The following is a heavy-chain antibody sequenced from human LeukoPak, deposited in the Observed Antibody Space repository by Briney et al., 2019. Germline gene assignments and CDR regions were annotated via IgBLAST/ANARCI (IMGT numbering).Heavy chain of an antibody. CDR2: ISASVSNT. CDR1: GFTFGSYA. J-gene: IGHJ4*02. Sequence: GGALRLSCAASGFTFGSYAMSWVRQAPGRGLEGVSAISASVSNTYYADSVRGRFTISRDNSKNTLYLQMNSLTPEDTAIYYCAKRLAVLGPSFDLWGQGALVTVSS. CDR3: AKRLAVLGPSFDL. V-gene: IGHV3-23*01. D-gene: IGHD6-19*01.